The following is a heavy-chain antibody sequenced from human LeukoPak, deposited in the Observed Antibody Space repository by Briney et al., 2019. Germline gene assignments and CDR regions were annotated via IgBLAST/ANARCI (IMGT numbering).Heavy chain of an antibody. CDR2: IKQDGSEK. V-gene: IGHV3-7*03. CDR3: AREGGGYYYGMDV. J-gene: IGHJ6*04. CDR1: GFTFSSYW. D-gene: IGHD3-16*01. Sequence: GGSLRLSCAASGFTFSSYWMSWVRQAPGKGLEWVANIKQDGSEKYYVDSVKGRFTISRDKAKNSLYLQMNSLRAEDTAVYYCAREGGGYYYGMDVWGKGTTVTVSS.